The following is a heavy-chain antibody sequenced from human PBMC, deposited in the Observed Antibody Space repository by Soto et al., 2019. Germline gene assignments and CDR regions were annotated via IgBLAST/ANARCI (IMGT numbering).Heavy chain of an antibody. CDR3: ARVSFIAAAGRRRQYWFDP. V-gene: IGHV1-8*01. D-gene: IGHD6-13*01. Sequence: QVQLVQSGAEVKKPGASVKVSCKASGYTFTSYDINWVRQATGQGLEWMGWMNPNSGNTGYAQKFKGRVTMTRNTSICTAYMELSSLRSEDTAVYYCARVSFIAAAGRRRQYWFDPWGQGTLFTVSS. CDR2: MNPNSGNT. J-gene: IGHJ5*02. CDR1: GYTFTSYD.